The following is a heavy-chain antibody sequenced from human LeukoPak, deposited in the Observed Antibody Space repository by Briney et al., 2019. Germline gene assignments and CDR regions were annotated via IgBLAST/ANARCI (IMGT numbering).Heavy chain of an antibody. CDR1: GFTFSSYS. CDR3: ARDRTYYYDSSGYYYGPRWFDP. CDR2: ISSSSSTI. V-gene: IGHV3-48*01. D-gene: IGHD3-22*01. J-gene: IGHJ5*02. Sequence: PGGSLRLSCAASGFTFSSYSMNWVRQAPGKGLEWVSYISSSSSTIYYADSVKGRFTISRDNAKNSLYLQMNSLRAEDTAVYYCARDRTYYYDSSGYYYGPRWFDPWGQGTLVTVSS.